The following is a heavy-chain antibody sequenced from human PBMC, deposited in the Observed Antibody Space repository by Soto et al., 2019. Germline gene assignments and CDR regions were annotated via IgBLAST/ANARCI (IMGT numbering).Heavy chain of an antibody. D-gene: IGHD2-8*01. CDR1: AGSISTINYY. V-gene: IGHV4-31*03. J-gene: IGHJ3*01. Sequence: QVQLQESGPGLVRPSQTLSLTCTVSAGSISTINYYWSWIRQHPEKGLEWIGYISYSGSTFYHSSLKCRVTISLDTSKKQFSLTLTSVTAADTAVYYCARSAQWDGFDPWGQGTMVTVSS. CDR2: ISYSGST. CDR3: ARSAQWDGFDP.